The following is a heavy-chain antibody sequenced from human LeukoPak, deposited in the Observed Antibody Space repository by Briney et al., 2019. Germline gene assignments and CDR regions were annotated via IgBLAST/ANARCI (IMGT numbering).Heavy chain of an antibody. CDR2: ISYDGSNK. Sequence: GRSLRLSCAASGFTFSSYGMHWVRQAPGKGLEWVAVISYDGSNKYYADSVKGRFTISRDNSKNTLYLQMNSLRAEDTAVYYCAKDLQSSGWYWGFDYWGQGTLVTVSS. CDR1: GFTFSSYG. V-gene: IGHV3-30*18. CDR3: AKDLQSSGWYWGFDY. J-gene: IGHJ4*02. D-gene: IGHD6-19*01.